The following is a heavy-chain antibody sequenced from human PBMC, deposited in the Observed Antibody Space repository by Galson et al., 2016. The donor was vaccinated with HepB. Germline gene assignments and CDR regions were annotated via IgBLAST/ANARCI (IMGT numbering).Heavy chain of an antibody. CDR2: ISVYNGNT. CDR1: GYTFSNYG. J-gene: IGHJ5*02. D-gene: IGHD3-3*01. V-gene: IGHV1-18*01. CDR3: ARGGDRGRFVEWSRAGFDP. Sequence: SVKVSCKASGYTFSNYGISWVRQAPGQGLEWMGWISVYNGNTNYAQKIRGRVTLTTDTSTSTAYMELRSLRSDDTAVSYFARGGDRGRFVEWSRAGFDPWGQGTLVTVS.